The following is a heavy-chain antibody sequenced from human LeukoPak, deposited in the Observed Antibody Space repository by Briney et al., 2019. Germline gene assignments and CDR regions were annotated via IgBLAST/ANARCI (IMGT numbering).Heavy chain of an antibody. J-gene: IGHJ4*02. D-gene: IGHD3-22*01. CDR1: GFTFSSYG. CDR2: IWYDGSKQ. CDR3: ARGDDSGYYDYFDY. Sequence: GGSLRLSCAASGFTFSSYGMHWVRQVPGKGLEWVAIIWYDGSKQYYADSVKGRFTISRDNSKNTLYVQMNSLRAEDTAVYYCARGDDSGYYDYFDYWGQGALVTVSS. V-gene: IGHV3-33*01.